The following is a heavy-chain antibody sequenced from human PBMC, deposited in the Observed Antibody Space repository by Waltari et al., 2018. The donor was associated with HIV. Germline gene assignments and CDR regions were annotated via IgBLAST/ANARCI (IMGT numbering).Heavy chain of an antibody. CDR1: GGSVSSYY. CDR2: IYNSGST. J-gene: IGHJ2*01. V-gene: IGHV4-59*02. Sequence: LVKPSETLSLTCTVSGGSVSSYYWNWFRQPPGKGLEWIAYIYNSGSTNYNPSLKSRVTISVDTSKNQFSLELSSVTAADTAVYYCARGRHSSGYSLWYFDLWGRGTLVTVSS. CDR3: ARGRHSSGYSLWYFDL. D-gene: IGHD3-22*01.